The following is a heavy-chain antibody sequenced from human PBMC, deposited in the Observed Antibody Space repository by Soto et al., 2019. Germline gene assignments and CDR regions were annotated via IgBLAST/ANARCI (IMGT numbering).Heavy chain of an antibody. J-gene: IGHJ6*04. Sequence: EVQLLESGGGLAQPGGSLRLSCEVSGFTFIKYVMTWVRQAPGKGLEWVSSLSSTGGSTYYADSVKGRFTVSRDNAKNTVFLQMNSLRAEDTTIYYCAKDQGFLEWIPQGGLDVWGRGTTVAVSS. V-gene: IGHV3-23*01. D-gene: IGHD3-3*01. CDR1: GFTFIKYV. CDR2: LSSTGGST. CDR3: AKDQGFLEWIPQGGLDV.